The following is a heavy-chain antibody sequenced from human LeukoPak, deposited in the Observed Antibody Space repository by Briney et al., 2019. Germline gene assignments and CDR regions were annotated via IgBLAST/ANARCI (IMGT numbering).Heavy chain of an antibody. V-gene: IGHV3-11*04. CDR3: ARDIPCSGGSCSFY. J-gene: IGHJ4*02. CDR2: ISSTGSTI. D-gene: IGHD2-15*01. Sequence: PGGSLRLSCSASGFTFSDYYMSWIRQAPGKGLDWVSYISSTGSTIYYADYVKGRFTISRDNAKNSLYLQMNSLRAEDTAVYYCARDIPCSGGSCSFYWGQGTLVTVSS. CDR1: GFTFSDYY.